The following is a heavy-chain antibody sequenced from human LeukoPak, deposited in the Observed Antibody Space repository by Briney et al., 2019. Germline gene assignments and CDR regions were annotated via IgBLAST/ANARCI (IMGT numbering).Heavy chain of an antibody. J-gene: IGHJ4*02. V-gene: IGHV3-74*01. CDR3: ARDLKFYAAVAAL. D-gene: IGHD6-19*01. CDR1: GFTFSNYW. Sequence: GSLRLSCAASGFTFSNYWMHWVRQAPGKGLVWVSRINSDGSSTTSADSVKGRFTISRDNAKNSLYLQMNSLRAEDTAVYYCARDLKFYAAVAALWGQGTLVTVSS. CDR2: INSDGSST.